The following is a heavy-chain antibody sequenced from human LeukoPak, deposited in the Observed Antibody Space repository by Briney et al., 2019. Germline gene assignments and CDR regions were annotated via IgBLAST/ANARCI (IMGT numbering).Heavy chain of an antibody. V-gene: IGHV4-39*01. Sequence: SETLSLTCTVSGGSISSSSYYWGWIRQPPGKGLEWIGSIYYSGSTYYNPSLKSRVTISVDTSKNQFSLKLSSVTAADTAVYYCARGLSGVAVAGTRFFDYWGQGTLVTVSS. CDR2: IYYSGST. CDR1: GGSISSSSYY. CDR3: ARGLSGVAVAGTRFFDY. J-gene: IGHJ4*02. D-gene: IGHD6-19*01.